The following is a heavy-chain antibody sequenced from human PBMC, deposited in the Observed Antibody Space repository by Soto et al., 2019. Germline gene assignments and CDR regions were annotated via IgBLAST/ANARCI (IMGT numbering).Heavy chain of an antibody. V-gene: IGHV1-69*12. CDR1: GGTFTSYA. CDR2: IIPIFGTA. J-gene: IGHJ6*02. D-gene: IGHD3-16*02. CDR3: ATMKGGYQSYYYGMDV. Sequence: QVQLVQSGAEVKKPGSSVKVSCKGSGGTFTSYAISWVRQAPGQGLEWVGGIIPIFGTADYAQKFQGRVTITADESTSTAYMELSSLRSEDTAVYYCATMKGGYQSYYYGMDVWGQGTTVTVSS.